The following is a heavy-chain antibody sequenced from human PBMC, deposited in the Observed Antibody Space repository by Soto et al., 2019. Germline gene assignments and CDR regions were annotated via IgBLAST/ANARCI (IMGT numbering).Heavy chain of an antibody. CDR3: AKAGFDCTSTVCYKNWFDP. D-gene: IGHD2-8*01. J-gene: IGHJ5*02. V-gene: IGHV3-23*01. CDR1: GFSFSSYA. Sequence: LRLSCAASGFSFSSYAMNWVRQAPGKGLEWVSAICGTCGTTYYADSVKGRFTISRDNSKNTLYLQMNSLRAEDTAVYYCAKAGFDCTSTVCYKNWFDPWGLGTLVTVSS. CDR2: ICGTCGTT.